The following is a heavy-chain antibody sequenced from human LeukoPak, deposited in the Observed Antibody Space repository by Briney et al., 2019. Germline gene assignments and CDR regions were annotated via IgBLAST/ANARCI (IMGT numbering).Heavy chain of an antibody. Sequence: GASLRLSCAASGFTFSSYAMSWVRQAPGKGLEWVSAISGSGGSTYYADSVKGRFTISRDNSKNTLYLQMNSLRAEDTAVYYCAKGVGTYQGYGMDVWGQGTTVTVSS. J-gene: IGHJ6*02. CDR1: GFTFSSYA. CDR3: AKGVGTYQGYGMDV. CDR2: ISGSGGST. V-gene: IGHV3-23*01. D-gene: IGHD2-2*01.